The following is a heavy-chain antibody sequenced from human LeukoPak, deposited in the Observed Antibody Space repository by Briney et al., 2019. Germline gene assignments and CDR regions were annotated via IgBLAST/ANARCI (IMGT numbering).Heavy chain of an antibody. CDR3: ARVSGSGTALDAFDI. J-gene: IGHJ3*02. Sequence: PSETLSLTCAVSGYSISSGHYWGWIRQPPGKGLEWIGSMYHSGSTYFNPSLKGRVTISVDTSKNQFSLTLSSVTAADTAVYFCARVSGSGTALDAFDIWGQGTMVIVSS. D-gene: IGHD1-1*01. CDR1: GYSISSGHY. V-gene: IGHV4-38-2*01. CDR2: MYHSGST.